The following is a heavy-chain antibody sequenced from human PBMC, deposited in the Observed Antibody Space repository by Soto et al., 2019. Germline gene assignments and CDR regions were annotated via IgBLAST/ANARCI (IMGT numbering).Heavy chain of an antibody. J-gene: IGHJ4*02. D-gene: IGHD4-17*01. CDR1: RFTFSDYY. CDR2: SSGSSTYT. CDR3: ARSRYGDFLDY. Sequence: VGSLRLSCAASRFTFSDYYMSWIRQAPGKGLESVSYSSGSSTYTYYADSVRGRFTISGDNAKNSLYLQMNSLRAEDTAIYYWARSRYGDFLDYWGQGTLVTVSS. V-gene: IGHV3-11*06.